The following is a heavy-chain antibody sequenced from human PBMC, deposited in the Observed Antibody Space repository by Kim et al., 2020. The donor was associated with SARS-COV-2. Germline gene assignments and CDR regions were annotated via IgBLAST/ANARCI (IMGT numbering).Heavy chain of an antibody. CDR1: GFTFSSYS. D-gene: IGHD4-17*01. Sequence: GGSLRLSCAASGFTFSSYSMNWVRQAPGKGLEWVSYISSSSSTIYYADSVKGRFTISRDNAKNSLYLQMNSLRDEDTAVYYCARPRYMTTVTTLPDYWGQGTLVTVSS. CDR3: ARPRYMTTVTTLPDY. V-gene: IGHV3-48*02. CDR2: ISSSSSTI. J-gene: IGHJ4*02.